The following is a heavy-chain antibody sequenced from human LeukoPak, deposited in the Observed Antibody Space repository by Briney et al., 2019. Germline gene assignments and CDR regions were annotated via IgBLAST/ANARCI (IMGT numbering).Heavy chain of an antibody. CDR1: GGSISSSSYY. Sequence: PSETLSLTCTVSGGSISSSSYYWGWIRQPPGKGLEWIGSIYYSGSTYYNPSLKSRVTISVDTSKNQFSLKLSSVTAADTAVYYCAGHGHSILIGLDYWGQGTLVTVSS. J-gene: IGHJ4*02. CDR3: AGHGHSILIGLDY. CDR2: IYYSGST. V-gene: IGHV4-39*01. D-gene: IGHD6-13*01.